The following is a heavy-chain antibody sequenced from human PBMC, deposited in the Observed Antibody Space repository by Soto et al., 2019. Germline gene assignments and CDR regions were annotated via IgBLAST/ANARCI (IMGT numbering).Heavy chain of an antibody. J-gene: IGHJ4*02. V-gene: IGHV4-4*02. CDR2: IFHSGSV. Sequence: QVLLQESGPGLVQPSGTLSLSCAVSGGSVSSSFFWGWVRQPPGKGLEWIGDIFHSGSVNYNPSLKCRVTISIDKSKNQFSLELNSVTTADTAVYYCARSFGWYAIDYWGQGTLVIVSS. D-gene: IGHD6-19*01. CDR1: GGSVSSSFF. CDR3: ARSFGWYAIDY.